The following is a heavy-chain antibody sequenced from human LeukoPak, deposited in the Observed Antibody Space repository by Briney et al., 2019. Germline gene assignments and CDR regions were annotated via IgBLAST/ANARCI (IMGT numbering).Heavy chain of an antibody. CDR1: GLTFSNFG. D-gene: IGHD3-10*01. Sequence: GGSLRLSCAASGLTFSNFGMHWVRQAPGKGLEWVSAISGSGGSTYYADSVKGRFTISRDNSKNTLYLQMNSLRAEDTAVYYCAKKALHYGSGSHYYYYMDVWGKGTTVTISS. J-gene: IGHJ6*03. CDR2: ISGSGGST. V-gene: IGHV3-23*01. CDR3: AKKALHYGSGSHYYYYMDV.